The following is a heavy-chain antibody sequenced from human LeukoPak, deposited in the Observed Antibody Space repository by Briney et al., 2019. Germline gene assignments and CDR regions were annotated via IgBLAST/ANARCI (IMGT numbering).Heavy chain of an antibody. J-gene: IGHJ3*02. Sequence: GGSLRLSCAASVFTFSDSWMSWVRQAPGKGLEWVGRITRKTDGETTDYAAPVKGRFTISRDDSKNSLYLQMNSLKTEDTAVYYCAREIQFPDYGGNSGAFDIWGQGTMVTVSS. CDR2: ITRKTDGETT. CDR1: VFTFSDSW. D-gene: IGHD4-23*01. V-gene: IGHV3-15*01. CDR3: AREIQFPDYGGNSGAFDI.